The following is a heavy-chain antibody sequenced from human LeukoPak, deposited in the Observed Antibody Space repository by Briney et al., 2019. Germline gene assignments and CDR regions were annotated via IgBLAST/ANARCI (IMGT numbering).Heavy chain of an antibody. CDR3: ARDTGLDY. CDR2: IYYRGTT. V-gene: IGHV4-39*02. D-gene: IGHD1-14*01. Sequence: PSETLSLTCTVSGGSISSSSYYWGWIRQPPGKGLEWIGSIYYRGTTYYNPSLKSRVTISVDTSKNQFSLKLSPVTAADTAVYYCARDTGLDYWGQGTLVTVSS. J-gene: IGHJ4*02. CDR1: GGSISSSSYY.